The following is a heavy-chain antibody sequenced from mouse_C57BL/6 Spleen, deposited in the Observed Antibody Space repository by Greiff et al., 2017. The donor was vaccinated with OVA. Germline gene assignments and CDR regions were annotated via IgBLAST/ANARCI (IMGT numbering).Heavy chain of an antibody. V-gene: IGHV3-6*01. J-gene: IGHJ4*01. CDR2: ISYDGSN. CDR1: GYSITSGYY. CDR3: ARGSMDY. Sequence: EVQLQQSGPGLVQPSQSLSLTCSVTGYSITSGYYWNWIRQFPGNKLEWMGYISYDGSNNYNPSLKNRISITRDTSKNQFFLKLNSVTTEDTATYYCARGSMDYWGQGTSVTVSS.